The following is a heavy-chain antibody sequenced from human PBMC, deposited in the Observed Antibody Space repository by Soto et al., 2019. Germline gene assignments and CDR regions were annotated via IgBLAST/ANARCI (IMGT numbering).Heavy chain of an antibody. CDR1: GFTFSSYA. Sequence: PGGSLRLSCAASGFTFSSYAMSWVRQAPGKGLEWDSAISGSGGSTYYADSVKGRFTISRDNSKNTLYLQMNSLRAEDTSVYYFAKDAVRAAALYYFDYWGQGTLVTVSS. V-gene: IGHV3-23*01. CDR2: ISGSGGST. D-gene: IGHD6-13*01. CDR3: AKDAVRAAALYYFDY. J-gene: IGHJ4*02.